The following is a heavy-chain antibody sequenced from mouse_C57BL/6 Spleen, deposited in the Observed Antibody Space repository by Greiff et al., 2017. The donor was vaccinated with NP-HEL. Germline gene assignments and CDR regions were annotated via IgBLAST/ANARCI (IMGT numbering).Heavy chain of an antibody. J-gene: IGHJ4*01. CDR2: ISNGGGST. CDR1: GFTFSDYY. D-gene: IGHD1-1*01. CDR3: ARHVITTDYAMDY. V-gene: IGHV5-12*01. Sequence: EVMLVESGGGLVQPGGSLKLSCAASGFTFSDYYMYWVRQTPEKRLEWVAYISNGGGSTYYPDTVKGRFTISRDNAKNTLYLQMSRLKSEDTAMYYCARHVITTDYAMDYWGQGTSVTVSS.